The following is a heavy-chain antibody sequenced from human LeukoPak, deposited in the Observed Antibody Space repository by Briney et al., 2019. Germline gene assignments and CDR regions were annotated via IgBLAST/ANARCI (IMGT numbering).Heavy chain of an antibody. J-gene: IGHJ4*02. Sequence: ASVKVSCKASGYTFTGDYMHWVRQAPGQGLEWMGWINPNSGGTNYAQKFQGRVTMTRDTSISTAYMELSRLRSDDTAVYYCARGVVVPAAIGVYWGQGTLVTVSS. CDR2: INPNSGGT. V-gene: IGHV1-2*02. CDR1: GYTFTGDY. CDR3: ARGVVVPAAIGVY. D-gene: IGHD2-2*02.